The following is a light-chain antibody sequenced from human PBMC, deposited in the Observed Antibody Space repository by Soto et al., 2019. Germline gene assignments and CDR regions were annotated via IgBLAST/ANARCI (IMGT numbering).Light chain of an antibody. CDR1: QSISVF. J-gene: IGKJ3*01. V-gene: IGKV1-39*01. Sequence: DIQMTQSPSSLSASVGGRVTITCRASQSISVFLSWYQQRPGRVPKLLIYGASTLQSGVPSRFSGSGSGTDFTLTISGLLPEDYATYYCQQTYNTPTFGPGTKVDIK. CDR3: QQTYNTPT. CDR2: GAS.